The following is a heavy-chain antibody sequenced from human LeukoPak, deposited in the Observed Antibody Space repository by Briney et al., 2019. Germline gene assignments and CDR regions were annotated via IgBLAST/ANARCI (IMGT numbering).Heavy chain of an antibody. V-gene: IGHV7-4-1*02. CDR1: GYTFITYA. CDR3: ARDRGYDNLSFDY. Sequence: ASVKVSCKASGYTFITYAMNWVRQAPGRGLECMGWINTNTGNPTYAQGFTGRFVFSLDTSVSTAYLQISSLKAEDTAVYYCARDRGYDNLSFDYWGQGTLVTVSS. CDR2: INTNTGNP. D-gene: IGHD5-12*01. J-gene: IGHJ4*02.